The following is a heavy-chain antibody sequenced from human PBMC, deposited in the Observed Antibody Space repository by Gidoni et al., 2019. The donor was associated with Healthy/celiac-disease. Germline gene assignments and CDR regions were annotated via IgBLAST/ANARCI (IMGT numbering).Heavy chain of an antibody. CDR2: ISRSSTHI. V-gene: IGHV3-21*01. Sequence: EVQLVESGGGLVKPGGALRLSCAASGFTFSRYTMNWVRQAPGKGLEWVSAISRSSTHIHYADSVKGRFTISRDNAKNSLYLQMNSLRADDTAVYYCAREGGDMVVVTNTVDYWGQGTLVTVSS. CDR3: AREGGDMVVVTNTVDY. D-gene: IGHD2-21*02. J-gene: IGHJ4*02. CDR1: GFTFSRYT.